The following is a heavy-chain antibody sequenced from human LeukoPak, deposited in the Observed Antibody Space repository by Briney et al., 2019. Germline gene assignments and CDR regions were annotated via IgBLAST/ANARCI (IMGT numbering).Heavy chain of an antibody. CDR3: ARGGGSGSYYNGYFDY. CDR1: AFTFSSYW. Sequence: PGGSLRLSCEASAFTFSSYWMSWVRQAPGKGLEWVANIKEDGSEINYVDSVKGRFTISRDDAKNSLFLQMNSLRVEDTAVYYCARGGGSGSYYNGYFDYWGQGTLVTVSS. V-gene: IGHV3-7*03. D-gene: IGHD3-10*01. J-gene: IGHJ4*02. CDR2: IKEDGSEI.